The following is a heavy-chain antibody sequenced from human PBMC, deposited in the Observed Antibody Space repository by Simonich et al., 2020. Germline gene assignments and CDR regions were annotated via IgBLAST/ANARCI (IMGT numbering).Heavy chain of an antibody. Sequence: QLQLQESGPGLVKPSETLSLTCTVSGGSISSSSYYWGWIRQPPGKGLVWIGSIYYSGRTYHNPSHKSRVTISVDTSKNQFSLKLSSVTAADTAVYYCARHAGFAFDIWGQGTMVTVSS. CDR2: IYYSGRT. CDR1: GGSISSSSYY. CDR3: ARHAGFAFDI. J-gene: IGHJ3*02. D-gene: IGHD6-13*01. V-gene: IGHV4-39*01.